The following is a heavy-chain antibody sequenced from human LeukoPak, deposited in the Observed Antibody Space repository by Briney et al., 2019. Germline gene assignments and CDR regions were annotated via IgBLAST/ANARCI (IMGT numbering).Heavy chain of an antibody. D-gene: IGHD3-22*01. CDR2: IYHSGST. Sequence: SETLSLTCTVSGYSISSGYYWGWIRPPPGKGQEWIGSIYHSGSTYYTQSLKSRVTISVDTSKNQFSLKLSSVTAADTAVYYCARDFPVSAYDSSGYFWVYWGQGTLFTVSS. CDR3: ARDFPVSAYDSSGYFWVY. V-gene: IGHV4-38-2*02. J-gene: IGHJ4*02. CDR1: GYSISSGYY.